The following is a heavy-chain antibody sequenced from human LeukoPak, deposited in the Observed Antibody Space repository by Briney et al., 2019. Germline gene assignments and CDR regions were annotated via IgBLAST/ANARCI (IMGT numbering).Heavy chain of an antibody. CDR1: GFTFSSYA. J-gene: IGHJ4*02. V-gene: IGHV3-30*04. Sequence: GGSLRLSCAASGFTFSSYAMHWVRQAPGKGLEWVAVISYDGSSKYYADSVKGRFTISRDNSKNTLYLQMNSLRAEDTAVYYCARDGPYDILTGYYDYWGQGTLVTVSS. D-gene: IGHD3-9*01. CDR2: ISYDGSSK. CDR3: ARDGPYDILTGYYDY.